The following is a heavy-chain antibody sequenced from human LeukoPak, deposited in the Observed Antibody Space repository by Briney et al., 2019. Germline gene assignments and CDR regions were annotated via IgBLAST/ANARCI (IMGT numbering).Heavy chain of an antibody. V-gene: IGHV4-59*01. Sequence: SETLSLTCTVSGGSISDYYWNWIRQPPGKGLEWIGYIYYSGSTTYNPSPKSRVTMSVDTAKNQFSLKLRSVTAADTAVYYCARGGFCSKSNCYLRPMDVWGKGTTVTVSS. CDR3: ARGGFCSKSNCYLRPMDV. D-gene: IGHD2-2*01. CDR1: GGSISDYY. CDR2: IYYSGST. J-gene: IGHJ6*03.